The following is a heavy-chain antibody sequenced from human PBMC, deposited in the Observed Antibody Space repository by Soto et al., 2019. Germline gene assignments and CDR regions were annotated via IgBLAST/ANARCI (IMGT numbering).Heavy chain of an antibody. V-gene: IGHV5-51*01. Sequence: PGESLKISCKGSGYSFTSYLIGWVRQMPGKGLEWMGIIYPGDSDTRYSPSFQGQVTISADKSISTAYLQWSSLKASDTAMYYCARLLCSGGSCYPEDYYYYYMDVWGKGTTVTVSS. CDR3: ARLLCSGGSCYPEDYYYYYMDV. D-gene: IGHD2-15*01. J-gene: IGHJ6*03. CDR1: GYSFTSYL. CDR2: IYPGDSDT.